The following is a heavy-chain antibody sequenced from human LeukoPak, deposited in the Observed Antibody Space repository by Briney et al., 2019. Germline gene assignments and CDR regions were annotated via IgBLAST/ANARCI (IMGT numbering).Heavy chain of an antibody. J-gene: IGHJ5*02. CDR2: ISGSGGST. V-gene: IGHV3-23*01. D-gene: IGHD3-10*01. Sequence: GGSLRLSCAASGFTFSSYAMSWVRQAPGKGLEWVSAISGSGGSTYYADSVKGRFTISRDNSKNTLYLQMNSLRAEDTAVYYCAKRPYYYGSWSYSQAYNWFDPWGQGTLVTVSS. CDR3: AKRPYYYGSWSYSQAYNWFDP. CDR1: GFTFSSYA.